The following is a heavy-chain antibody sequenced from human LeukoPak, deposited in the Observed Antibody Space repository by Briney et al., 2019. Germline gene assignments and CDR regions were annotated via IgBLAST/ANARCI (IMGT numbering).Heavy chain of an antibody. D-gene: IGHD3-9*01. Sequence: GGSLRLSCEPSGFTFRTSGMHWARQAPGKGLEWVAAISDDGSDQYYADSVKGRFIISRDNPKNTLYLQMNSLRTEDTAVYYCAKVFGLRYFDWMTDYWGQGTLVTVSS. V-gene: IGHV3-30*18. CDR1: GFTFRTSG. J-gene: IGHJ4*02. CDR3: AKVFGLRYFDWMTDY. CDR2: ISDDGSDQ.